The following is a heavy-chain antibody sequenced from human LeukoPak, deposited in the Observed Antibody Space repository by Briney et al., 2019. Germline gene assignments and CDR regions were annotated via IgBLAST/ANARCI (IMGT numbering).Heavy chain of an antibody. D-gene: IGHD1-26*01. CDR2: ISGSGSST. Sequence: PAGGSLRLSCAASGFTFSSYAMSWVRQAPGKGLEWVSAISGSGSSTYYADSVKGRFTISRDNSKNTLYLQMNSMRAEDTAVYYCAKRVGATRVDYWGQGTLVTVSS. CDR3: AKRVGATRVDY. V-gene: IGHV3-23*01. J-gene: IGHJ4*02. CDR1: GFTFSSYA.